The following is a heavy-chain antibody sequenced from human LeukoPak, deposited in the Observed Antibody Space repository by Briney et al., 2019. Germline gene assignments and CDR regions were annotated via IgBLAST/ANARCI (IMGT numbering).Heavy chain of an antibody. V-gene: IGHV4-34*01. CDR1: GGSFSGYY. CDR2: IYYSGST. D-gene: IGHD6-19*01. J-gene: IGHJ4*02. Sequence: SETLSLTCAVYGGSFSGYYWSWIRQPPGKGLEWIGSIYYSGSTYYNPSLKSRVTISLDTSKNQFSLKLSSVTAADTAVYYCARAEAVAGTAQFDYWGQGTLVTVSS. CDR3: ARAEAVAGTAQFDY.